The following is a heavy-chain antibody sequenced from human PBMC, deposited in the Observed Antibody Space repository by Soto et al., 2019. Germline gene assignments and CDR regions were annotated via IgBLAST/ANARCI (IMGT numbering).Heavy chain of an antibody. CDR3: ASTVGVTTYNDAFDI. D-gene: IGHD4-17*01. Sequence: SETLSLTCAAYGGSFSGYYWSWIRQPPGKGLEWIGEINHSGSTNYNPSLKSRVTISVDTSKNQFSLKLSSVTAADTAVYYCASTVGVTTYNDAFDIWGQGTMVTVSS. CDR1: GGSFSGYY. J-gene: IGHJ3*02. V-gene: IGHV4-34*01. CDR2: INHSGST.